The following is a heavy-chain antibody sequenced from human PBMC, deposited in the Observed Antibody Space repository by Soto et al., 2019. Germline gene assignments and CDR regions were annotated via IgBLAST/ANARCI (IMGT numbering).Heavy chain of an antibody. CDR1: GFTFSSYS. Sequence: GGSLRLSFAASGFTFSSYSMTWVRQAPGKGLEWVSSISSSRGYIYYADSVKARFTISRDNAKNSLSLQMNSLRAEDTAVYYCARKNNGASYHSDDAFDIWGQGTMVTVS. CDR3: ARKNNGASYHSDDAFDI. V-gene: IGHV3-21*01. CDR2: ISSSRGYI. J-gene: IGHJ3*02. D-gene: IGHD1-26*01.